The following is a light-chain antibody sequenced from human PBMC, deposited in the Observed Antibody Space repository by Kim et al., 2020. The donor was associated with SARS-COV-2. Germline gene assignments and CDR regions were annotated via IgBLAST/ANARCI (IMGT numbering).Light chain of an antibody. Sequence: AIRITQSPSSLSASTGDRVTITCRASQGISSYLVWYQQKPGKAPKLLIYAASTLQSGVPSRFSGSGSGTDFTLTISCLQSEDFATYYCQQYYSYPPWTFGQGTKVDIK. CDR1: QGISSY. CDR2: AAS. J-gene: IGKJ1*01. CDR3: QQYYSYPPWT. V-gene: IGKV1-8*01.